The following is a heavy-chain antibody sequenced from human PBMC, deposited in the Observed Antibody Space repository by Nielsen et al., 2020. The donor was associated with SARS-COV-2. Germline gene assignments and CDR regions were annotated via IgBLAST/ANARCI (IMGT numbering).Heavy chain of an antibody. D-gene: IGHD7-27*01. V-gene: IGHV4-39*07. CDR1: SGSIINSGYY. CDR2: IYYSGST. CDR3: AIDAAGENYFYGMDV. Sequence: SETLSLTCTVSSGSIINSGYYWGWIRQPPGKGLEWIGKIYYSGSTYYNPSLQSRVTISVDTSKNQFSLKLMSVTAADTALYFCAIDAAGENYFYGMDVWGQGTTVTVSS. J-gene: IGHJ6*02.